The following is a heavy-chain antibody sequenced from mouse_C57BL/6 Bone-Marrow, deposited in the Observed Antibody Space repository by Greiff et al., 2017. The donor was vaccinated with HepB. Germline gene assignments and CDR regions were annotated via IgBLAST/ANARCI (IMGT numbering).Heavy chain of an antibody. CDR1: GFTFSDYG. CDR2: ISSGSSTI. J-gene: IGHJ2*01. Sequence: EVKVEESGGGLVKPGGSLKLSCAASGFTFSDYGMHWVRQAPEKGLEWVAYISSGSSTIYYADTVKGRFTISRDNAKNTLFLQMTSLRSEDTAMYYCARNSNHYFDYWGQGTTLTVSS. D-gene: IGHD2-5*01. CDR3: ARNSNHYFDY. V-gene: IGHV5-17*01.